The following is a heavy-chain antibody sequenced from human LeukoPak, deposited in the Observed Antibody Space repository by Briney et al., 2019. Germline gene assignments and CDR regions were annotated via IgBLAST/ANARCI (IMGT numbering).Heavy chain of an antibody. D-gene: IGHD3-10*01. J-gene: IGHJ6*02. CDR3: ARVSVPYGSGINYYGMDV. CDR2: MNPNSGNT. Sequence: ASVKVSCKASGYTFTSYDINWVRQATGQGLEWMGWMNPNSGNTGYAQKFQGRVTMTRNTSISTAYMELSSLRSEDTAVYYCARVSVPYGSGINYYGMDVWGQGTTVTVSS. V-gene: IGHV1-8*01. CDR1: GYTFTSYD.